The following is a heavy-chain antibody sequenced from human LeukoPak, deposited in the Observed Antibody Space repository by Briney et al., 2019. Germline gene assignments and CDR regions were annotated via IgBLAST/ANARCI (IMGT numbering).Heavy chain of an antibody. Sequence: PSQTLSLTCTVSGGSISSYYWSWIRQPPGKGLEWIGYIYYSGSTNYNPSLKSRVTISVDTSKSQFSLKLSSVTAADTAVYYCARVSTRSYYYYYYMDVWGKGTTVTVSS. CDR2: IYYSGST. J-gene: IGHJ6*03. D-gene: IGHD6-13*01. V-gene: IGHV4-59*01. CDR3: ARVSTRSYYYYYYMDV. CDR1: GGSISSYY.